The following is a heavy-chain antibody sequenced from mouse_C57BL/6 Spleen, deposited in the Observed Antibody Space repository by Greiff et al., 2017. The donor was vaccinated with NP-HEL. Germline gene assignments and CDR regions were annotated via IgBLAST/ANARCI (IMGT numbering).Heavy chain of an antibody. CDR2: ISSGSSTI. V-gene: IGHV5-17*01. Sequence: MQLKESGGGLVKPGGSLKLSCAASGFTFSDYGMHWVRQAPEKGLEWVAYISSGSSTIYYADTVKGRFTISRDNAKNTLFLQMTSLRSEDTAMYYCARWGNAYYSNYYAMDYWGQGTSVTVSS. J-gene: IGHJ4*01. CDR1: GFTFSDYG. D-gene: IGHD2-5*01. CDR3: ARWGNAYYSNYYAMDY.